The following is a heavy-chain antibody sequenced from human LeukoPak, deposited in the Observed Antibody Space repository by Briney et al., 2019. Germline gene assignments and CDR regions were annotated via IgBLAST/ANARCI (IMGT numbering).Heavy chain of an antibody. CDR3: AKSLQYSGTKSYFDY. CDR1: GFTFDDYA. V-gene: IGHV3-9*01. D-gene: IGHD1-26*01. Sequence: GRSLRLSCAASGFTFDDYAMHWVRPAPRKGLEWASDISWNSGSIGYADSVKGRFTISRDNAKNSLYLQMNSLRAEDTALYYCAKSLQYSGTKSYFDYWGQGTLVTVSS. CDR2: ISWNSGSI. J-gene: IGHJ4*02.